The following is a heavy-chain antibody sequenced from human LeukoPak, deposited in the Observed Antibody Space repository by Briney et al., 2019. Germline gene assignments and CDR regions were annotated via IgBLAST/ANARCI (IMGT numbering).Heavy chain of an antibody. J-gene: IGHJ4*02. CDR2: IYYSGST. D-gene: IGHD6-19*01. V-gene: IGHV4-39*01. Sequence: PSETLSLTCTVSGGSISSSSYYWGWIRQPPGKGLEWIGSIYYSGSTYYNPSLKSRVTISVDTSKNQFSLKLSSVTAADTAVYYCARQQQWLVLLYFDYWGQGTLDTVSS. CDR1: GGSISSSSYY. CDR3: ARQQQWLVLLYFDY.